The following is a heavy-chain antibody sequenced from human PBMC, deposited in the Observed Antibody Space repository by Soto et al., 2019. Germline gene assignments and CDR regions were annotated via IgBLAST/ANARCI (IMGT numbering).Heavy chain of an antibody. CDR3: ASSIN. V-gene: IGHV3-33*01. J-gene: IGHJ4*02. CDR1: GFPFSSYG. Sequence: QVQLVESGGGVVQPGRSLRLSCAASGFPFSSYGMHWVRQAPGKGLDWVAVIWYDGSNKDYADSVKGRFTISRDNSKNTLFLQMNNLRVDDQAVYYCASSINWGQGTLVTVSS. CDR2: IWYDGSNK.